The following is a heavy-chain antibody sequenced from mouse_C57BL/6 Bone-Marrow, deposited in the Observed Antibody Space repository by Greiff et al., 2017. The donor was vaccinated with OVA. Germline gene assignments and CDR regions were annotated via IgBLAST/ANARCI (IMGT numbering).Heavy chain of an antibody. CDR2: INPYNGGT. CDR1: GYTFTDYY. CDR3: ARGARGGFDY. V-gene: IGHV1-19*01. Sequence: DVKLQESGPVLVKPGASVKMSCKASGYTFTDYYMNWVKQSHGKSLEWIGVINPYNGGTSYNQKFKGKATLTVDKSSSTAYMELNSLTSEDSAVYYCARGARGGFDYWGQGTTLTVSS. J-gene: IGHJ2*01.